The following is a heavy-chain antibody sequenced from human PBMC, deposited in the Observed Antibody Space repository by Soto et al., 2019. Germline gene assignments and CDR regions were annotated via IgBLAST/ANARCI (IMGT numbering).Heavy chain of an antibody. J-gene: IGHJ4*02. V-gene: IGHV3-30*18. CDR1: GFTFSSYG. CDR3: AKDRGNDCIDY. Sequence: QVQLVESGGGVVQPGRSLRLSCAASGFTFSSYGMHWVRQAPGKGLEWVAVISYDGSNKYYADSVKGRFTISRDNSKNTLYLQMNSLRAEDTAVYYGAKDRGNDCIDYWGQGTLVTVSS. D-gene: IGHD2-21*02. CDR2: ISYDGSNK.